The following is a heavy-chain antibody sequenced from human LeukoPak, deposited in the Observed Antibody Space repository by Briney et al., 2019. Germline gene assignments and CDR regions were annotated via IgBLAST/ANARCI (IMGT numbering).Heavy chain of an antibody. Sequence: GGSLRLSCAASGFTFSTYAMSWVRQAPGKGLEWVSGISGGGGDTYYADSVKGRFTISRDNSKNTLYLQMNSLRAEDTAVYYCANRQAYGHIDYWGQGTPVSVSS. CDR2: ISGGGGDT. CDR3: ANRQAYGHIDY. CDR1: GFTFSTYA. V-gene: IGHV3-23*01. D-gene: IGHD3-16*01. J-gene: IGHJ4*02.